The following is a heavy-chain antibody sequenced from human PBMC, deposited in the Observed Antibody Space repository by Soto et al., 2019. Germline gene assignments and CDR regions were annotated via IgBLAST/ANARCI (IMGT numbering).Heavy chain of an antibody. CDR1: CGSFIGYY. Sequence: SETLSLTCAFYCGSFIGYYWSWIRQRPGKGLEWIGEINHRGSTNYNPSLKSRVTISVDTSKNQFSLKLSSVTAADTAVYYCARGRRRPPYYYGSGSYYTLNYYYYGMDVWGQGTTVTVSS. J-gene: IGHJ6*02. D-gene: IGHD3-10*01. CDR3: ARGRRRPPYYYGSGSYYTLNYYYYGMDV. CDR2: INHRGST. V-gene: IGHV4-34*01.